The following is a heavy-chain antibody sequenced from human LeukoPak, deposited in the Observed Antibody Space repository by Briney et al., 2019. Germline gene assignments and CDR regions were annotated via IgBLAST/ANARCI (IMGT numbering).Heavy chain of an antibody. CDR1: GYTFSDYY. D-gene: IGHD5-24*01. V-gene: IGHV1-2*06. J-gene: IGHJ4*02. CDR3: ARERGVGDGAFDY. Sequence: ASVKVSCKASGYTFSDYYIHWVRQAPGQGLEWVGRILPKSGGTTYAQKFQGRVTVTRDTSIGTAYMELSRLTSDDTAVYYCARERGVGDGAFDYWGQGSLVTVSS. CDR2: ILPKSGGT.